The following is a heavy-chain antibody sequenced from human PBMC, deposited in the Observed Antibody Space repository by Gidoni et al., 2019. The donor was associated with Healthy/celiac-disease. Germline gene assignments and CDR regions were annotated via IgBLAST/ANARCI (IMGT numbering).Heavy chain of an antibody. CDR3: ARDHNGDYGGPFDY. Sequence: QVQLVESGGGVVQPGRSLRVSCAASGFTFGTYAIHWVRQAPGKGLEWVAVISYDGSNKSYADSVKGRFTISRDNSNNTLYLQMNSLRVEDTAAYYCARDHNGDYGGPFDYWGQGTLVTVSS. J-gene: IGHJ4*02. D-gene: IGHD4-17*01. V-gene: IGHV3-30-3*01. CDR2: ISYDGSNK. CDR1: GFTFGTYA.